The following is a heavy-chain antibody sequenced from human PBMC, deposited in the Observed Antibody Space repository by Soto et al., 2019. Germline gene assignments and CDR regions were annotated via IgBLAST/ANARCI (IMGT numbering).Heavy chain of an antibody. CDR3: AGGIAARPLGY. CDR2: IYHSGST. D-gene: IGHD6-6*01. Sequence: QLQLQESGSGLVKPSQTLSLTCAVSGGSISSGGYSWSWIRQPPGKGLEWIGYIYHSGSTYYNPSLKXRLTVSXXRSKNQFSLKLSSVTAADTAVYSCAGGIAARPLGYWGQGTLVTVSS. J-gene: IGHJ4*02. V-gene: IGHV4-30-2*01. CDR1: GGSISSGGYS.